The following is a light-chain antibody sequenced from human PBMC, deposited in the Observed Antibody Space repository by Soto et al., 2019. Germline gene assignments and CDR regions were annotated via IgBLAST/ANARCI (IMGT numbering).Light chain of an antibody. Sequence: DIQMTQSPSAMSASVGDRVTITCRASQGISSYLAWFQQKTGKVHKRLIYSASSLQSGVPSRFTGSGSGTEFTLTISSLQPEDFATNYSLQHITYPWTFGQGTKVEFK. CDR1: QGISSY. J-gene: IGKJ1*01. CDR2: SAS. CDR3: LQHITYPWT. V-gene: IGKV1-17*03.